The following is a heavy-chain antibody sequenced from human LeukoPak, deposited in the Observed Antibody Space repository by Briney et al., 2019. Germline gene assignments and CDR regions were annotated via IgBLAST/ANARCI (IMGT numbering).Heavy chain of an antibody. V-gene: IGHV4-61*02. J-gene: IGHJ4*02. CDR2: IYTSGST. CDR3: AREERAMVYFDY. CDR1: GGSISSCSYY. D-gene: IGHD5-18*01. Sequence: SQTLSLTCTVSGGSISSCSYYWSWIRQPAGQGLEWIGRIYTSGSTNYNPSLKSRVTISVDTSKNQFSLKLSSVTAADTAVYYCAREERAMVYFDYWGQGTLVTVSS.